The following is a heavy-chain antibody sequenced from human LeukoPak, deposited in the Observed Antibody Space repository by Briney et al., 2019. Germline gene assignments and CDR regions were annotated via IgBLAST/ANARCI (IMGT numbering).Heavy chain of an antibody. J-gene: IGHJ4*02. CDR3: ARGTPSSGWYTFDY. CDR2: TYYRSKWYS. V-gene: IGHV6-1*01. D-gene: IGHD6-19*01. CDR1: GDSVSSNSAA. Sequence: SQTLSLTCAISGDSVSSNSAAWNWIRQSPSRGLEWLGRTYYRSKWYSDYAVSVKSRITINPDTSKNQFSLQLNSVTPEDTAVYYCARGTPSSGWYTFDYWGQGTLVTVSS.